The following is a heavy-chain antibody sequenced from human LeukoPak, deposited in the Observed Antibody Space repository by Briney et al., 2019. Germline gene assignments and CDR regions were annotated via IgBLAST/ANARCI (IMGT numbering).Heavy chain of an antibody. D-gene: IGHD6-19*01. CDR2: FSGTSST. V-gene: IGHV3-23*01. CDR3: AKLKQWQPQRYFFEY. J-gene: IGHJ4*02. CDR1: GFTFSSYA. Sequence: GGSLRLSCAASGFTFSSYAMSWVRQAPGKGLEWVSTFSGTSSTSYADAVKGRVTISRDNSKNTLYLQLNSLRAEDTAVYYCAKLKQWQPQRYFFEYCGQGALVTVAS.